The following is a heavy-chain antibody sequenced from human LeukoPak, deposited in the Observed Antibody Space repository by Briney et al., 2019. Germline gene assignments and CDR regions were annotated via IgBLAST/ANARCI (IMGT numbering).Heavy chain of an antibody. CDR2: ISYDGSNK. V-gene: IGHV3-30*18. D-gene: IGHD2-2*01. Sequence: GGSLRLPCAASGFTFSSYGMHWVRQAPGKGLEWVAVISYDGSNKYYADSVKGRFTISRDNSKNTLYLQMNSLRAEDTAVYYCAKDLSASVFDYWGQGTLVTVSS. CDR1: GFTFSSYG. J-gene: IGHJ4*02. CDR3: AKDLSASVFDY.